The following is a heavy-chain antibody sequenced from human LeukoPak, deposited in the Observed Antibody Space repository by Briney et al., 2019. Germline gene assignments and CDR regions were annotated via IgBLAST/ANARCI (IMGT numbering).Heavy chain of an antibody. V-gene: IGHV4-59*01. CDR3: ARITSCGVGSRSTRGAWFDR. D-gene: IGHD3-3*01. CDR1: GGSIRSYY. CDR2: TYYSANT. Sequence: SETLSLTCTVPGGSIRSYYWSWIRQPPGKGLEWNGFTYYSANTNYNPSPKSRVTRTVGTSHDQFSLKLSSVTAADRAVYYCARITSCGVGSRSTRGAWFDRWGQGTLVTVSS. J-gene: IGHJ5*02.